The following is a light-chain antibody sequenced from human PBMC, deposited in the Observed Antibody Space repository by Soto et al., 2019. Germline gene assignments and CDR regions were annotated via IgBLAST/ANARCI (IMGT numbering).Light chain of an antibody. Sequence: QSVLTQPASVSGSPGQSITISCTGTTSDVGGYNYVSWYQQHPGKAPKLMIYDVNNRPSGVSNRFSGSKSGNTASLTISGLQAEDEADYYCGSYTDSNTLVFGGGTKLTVL. CDR1: TSDVGGYNY. CDR2: DVN. V-gene: IGLV2-14*01. J-gene: IGLJ3*02. CDR3: GSYTDSNTLV.